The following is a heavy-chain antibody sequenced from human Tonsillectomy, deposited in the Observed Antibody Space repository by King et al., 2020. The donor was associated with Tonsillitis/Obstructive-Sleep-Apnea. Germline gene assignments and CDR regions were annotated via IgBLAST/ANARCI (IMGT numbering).Heavy chain of an antibody. Sequence: QLVQSGGGVVQPGRSLRLSCAASGFTFSSYAMHWVRQAPGKGLEWVAVILYDGSNKYYADFVKGRFTISRDNSKNTLYLQMNSLRGEDTAVYYCARDVADPLDYWGQGTLVTVSS. CDR3: ARDVADPLDY. CDR2: ILYDGSNK. V-gene: IGHV3-30*04. J-gene: IGHJ4*02. CDR1: GFTFSSYA. D-gene: IGHD6-19*01.